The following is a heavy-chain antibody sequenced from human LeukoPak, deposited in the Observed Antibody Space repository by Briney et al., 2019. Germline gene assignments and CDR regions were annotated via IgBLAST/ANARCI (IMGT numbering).Heavy chain of an antibody. Sequence: GGSLRLSCAASGFTFSSYGMSWVRQAPGKGLEWVSAISGSGGSTYYADSVKGRFTISRDNSKNTLYLQMNSLKTEDTAVYYCTTDPYSSSWYSYFDYWGQGTLVTVSS. CDR3: TTDPYSSSWYSYFDY. J-gene: IGHJ4*02. D-gene: IGHD6-13*01. V-gene: IGHV3-23*01. CDR2: ISGSGGST. CDR1: GFTFSSYG.